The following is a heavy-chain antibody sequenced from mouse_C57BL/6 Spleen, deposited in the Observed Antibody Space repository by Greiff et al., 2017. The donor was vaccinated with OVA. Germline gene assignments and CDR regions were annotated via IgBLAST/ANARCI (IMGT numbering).Heavy chain of an antibody. CDR3: ARKKDGYYVGFAY. CDR2: IHPNSGST. D-gene: IGHD2-3*01. V-gene: IGHV1-64*01. J-gene: IGHJ3*01. Sequence: VQLQQPGAELVKPGASVKLSCKASGYTFTSYWMHWVKQRPGQGLEWIGMIHPNSGSTNYNEKFKSKATLTVDKSSSTAYMQLSSLTSEDSAVYYCARKKDGYYVGFAYWGQGTLVTVSA. CDR1: GYTFTSYW.